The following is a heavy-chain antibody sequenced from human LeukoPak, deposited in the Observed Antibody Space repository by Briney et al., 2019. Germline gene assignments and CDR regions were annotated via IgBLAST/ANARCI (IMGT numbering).Heavy chain of an antibody. J-gene: IGHJ4*02. CDR2: INHSGST. V-gene: IGHV4-34*01. D-gene: IGHD3-3*01. Sequence: SETLSLTCAVYGGSFSGYYWSWIRQPPGKGLEWIGEINHSGSTNYNPSLKSRVTISVDTSKNQFSLKLSSVTAADTAAYYCARGRVTIFGVAMRGFDYWGQGTLVTVSS. CDR3: ARGRVTIFGVAMRGFDY. CDR1: GGSFSGYY.